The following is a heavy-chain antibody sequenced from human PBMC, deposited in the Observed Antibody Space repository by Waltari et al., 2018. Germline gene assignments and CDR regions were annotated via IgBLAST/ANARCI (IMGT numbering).Heavy chain of an antibody. CDR2: INTNTGNP. J-gene: IGHJ4*02. V-gene: IGHV7-4-1*02. CDR3: ARGGGTFSKPQYFDS. Sequence: QVQLVQSGSELKKSGASVKVSCKASGYIFTTYGINWVRQAPGQGLEWMGWINTNTGNPTYVQGFTGRFVFSLDTSVSTAYLQISSLKAEDSAIYYCARGGGTFSKPQYFDSWGQGTRVTVSS. CDR1: GYIFTTYG. D-gene: IGHD1-26*01.